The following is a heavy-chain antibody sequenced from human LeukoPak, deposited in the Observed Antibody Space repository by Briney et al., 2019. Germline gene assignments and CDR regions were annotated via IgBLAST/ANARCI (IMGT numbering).Heavy chain of an antibody. CDR2: IGTAGDT. CDR3: ARVKHGSDAFDI. D-gene: IGHD3-10*01. V-gene: IGHV3-13*01. CDR1: GFTFSSYD. J-gene: IGHJ3*02. Sequence: PGGSLRLSCAASGFTFSSYDMHWVRQATGKGLEWVSAIGTAGDTYYPGSVKGRFTISRENAKNSLYLQMNSLRAGDTAVYYCARVKHGSDAFDIWGQGTMVTVSS.